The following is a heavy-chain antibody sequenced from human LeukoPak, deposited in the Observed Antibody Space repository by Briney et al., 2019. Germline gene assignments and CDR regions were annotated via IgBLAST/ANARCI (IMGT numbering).Heavy chain of an antibody. CDR3: ARHIAGSGYQALDF. J-gene: IGHJ4*02. D-gene: IGHD3-22*01. Sequence: SETLSLTCAVSGGSISSYYWSWIRQPPGKGLEWIGYIYYSGSANYNPSLKSRVTISVDTSKNQFSLKLSSVTAADTAVYYCARHIAGSGYQALDFWGQGTLVTVSS. V-gene: IGHV4-59*08. CDR2: IYYSGSA. CDR1: GGSISSYY.